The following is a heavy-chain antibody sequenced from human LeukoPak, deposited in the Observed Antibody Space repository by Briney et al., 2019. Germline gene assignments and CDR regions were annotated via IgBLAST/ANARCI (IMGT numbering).Heavy chain of an antibody. V-gene: IGHV3-48*04. CDR3: AKDSPDAFDI. CDR1: GFTFSSYS. CDR2: ISSSSSTI. J-gene: IGHJ3*02. Sequence: PGGSLRLSCAASGFTFSSYSMTWVRQAPGKGLEWVSYISSSSSTIYYADSVKGRFTISRDNAKNSLYLQMNSLRAEDTAVYYCAKDSPDAFDIWGQGTMVTVSS.